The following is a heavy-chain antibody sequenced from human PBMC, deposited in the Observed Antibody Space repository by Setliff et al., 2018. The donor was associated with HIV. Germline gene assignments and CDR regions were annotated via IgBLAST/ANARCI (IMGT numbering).Heavy chain of an antibody. CDR2: ITPISGTA. CDR1: GGTFSSYA. Sequence: GASVNVSCKASGGTFSSYAISWVRQAPGQGLEWMGGITPISGTANYAQKFQGRVTIAADEFTSTAYMELSSLRSEDTAVYYCAAASNRRVRGVNLHYYYYMDVRGKGTTVTVSS. V-gene: IGHV1-69*13. CDR3: AAASNRRVRGVNLHYYYYMDV. J-gene: IGHJ6*03. D-gene: IGHD3-10*01.